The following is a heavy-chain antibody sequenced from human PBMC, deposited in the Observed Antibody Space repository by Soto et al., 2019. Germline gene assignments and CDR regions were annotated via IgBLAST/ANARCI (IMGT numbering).Heavy chain of an antibody. Sequence: GASVKVSCKASGYTFTSYAMHWVRQAPGQRLEWMGWINAGNGNTKYSQKFQGRVTITRDTSASTAYMELSSLRSEDTAVYYCARDAGPKAGYYAFRHFNYWGQGTLVTVSS. CDR1: GYTFTSYA. CDR2: INAGNGNT. CDR3: ARDAGPKAGYYAFRHFNY. J-gene: IGHJ4*02. V-gene: IGHV1-3*01. D-gene: IGHD3-9*01.